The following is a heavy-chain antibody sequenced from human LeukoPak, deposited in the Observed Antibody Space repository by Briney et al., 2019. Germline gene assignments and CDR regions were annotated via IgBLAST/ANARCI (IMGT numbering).Heavy chain of an antibody. D-gene: IGHD3-10*01. V-gene: IGHV1-18*04. J-gene: IGHJ4*02. CDR1: GYTFTGYY. Sequence: GASVKVSCKASGYTFTGYYMHWVRQAPGQGLEWMGWISAYNGNTNYAQKLQGRVTMTTDTSTSTAYMELRSLRSDDTAVYYCARAGAWFGELSGDASNDYWGQGTLVTVSS. CDR2: ISAYNGNT. CDR3: ARAGAWFGELSGDASNDY.